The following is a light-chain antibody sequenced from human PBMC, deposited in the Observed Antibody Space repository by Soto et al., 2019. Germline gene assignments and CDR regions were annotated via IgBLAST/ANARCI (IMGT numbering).Light chain of an antibody. V-gene: IGKV1-5*01. CDR1: QSISSW. J-gene: IGKJ1*01. CDR2: DAS. Sequence: DIQMTQSPSTLSASVGDRVTITCRASQSISSWLAWYQQKPGKAPKLLIYDASSLESGVPSRFSGSGXGTEFXLTISSXQXDDFAAYYCQQYNSYGTFGQGTKVDIK. CDR3: QQYNSYGT.